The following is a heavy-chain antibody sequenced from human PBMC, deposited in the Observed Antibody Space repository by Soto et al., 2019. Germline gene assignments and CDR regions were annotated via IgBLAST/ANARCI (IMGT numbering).Heavy chain of an antibody. CDR2: ISSSSNTI. V-gene: IGHV3-48*01. CDR3: QRGGVRGHQLVSNYFDY. D-gene: IGHD3-16*01. Sequence: EVQLVESGGDLVQPGGSLRLSCAASGFTFSSYTMNWVRQAPGKGLEWVSYISSSSNTIYYADSVKGQFTISRDNAKNSLYLQMNSLRAEDTAVYYCQRGGVRGHQLVSNYFDYWGQGTLVTVSS. J-gene: IGHJ4*02. CDR1: GFTFSSYT.